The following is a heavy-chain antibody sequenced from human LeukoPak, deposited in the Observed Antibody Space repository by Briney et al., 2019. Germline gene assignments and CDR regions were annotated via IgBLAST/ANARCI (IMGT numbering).Heavy chain of an antibody. J-gene: IGHJ4*02. CDR3: AKAAYDSSGYYSTFDY. D-gene: IGHD3-22*01. V-gene: IGHV3-23*01. CDR2: ISGSGGTT. CDR1: GFTVSSNY. Sequence: GGSLRLSCAASGFTVSSNYMSWVRQAPGKGLEWVSGISGSGGTTYYADSVKGRFSISRDNSKNTLYLQVNSLRAEDTAVYQCAKAAYDSSGYYSTFDYWGQGTLVTVSA.